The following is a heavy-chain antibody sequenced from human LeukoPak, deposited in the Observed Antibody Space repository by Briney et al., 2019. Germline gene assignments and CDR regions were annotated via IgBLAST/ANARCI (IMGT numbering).Heavy chain of an antibody. CDR1: GGTSSSYA. D-gene: IGHD6-19*01. V-gene: IGHV1-69*05. CDR2: IIPIFGTA. CDR3: ARDSSGWGELNYYYYYMDV. J-gene: IGHJ6*03. Sequence: ASVKVSCKASGGTSSSYAISWVRQAPGQGLEWMGRIIPIFGTANYAQKFQGRVTITTDESTSTAYMELSSLRSEDTAVYYCARDSSGWGELNYYYYYMDVWGKGTTVTVSS.